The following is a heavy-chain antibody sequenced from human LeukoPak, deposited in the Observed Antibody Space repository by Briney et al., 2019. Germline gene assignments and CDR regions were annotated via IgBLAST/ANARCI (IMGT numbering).Heavy chain of an antibody. V-gene: IGHV3-30*02. D-gene: IGHD3-3*01. CDR2: IRYDGNNK. CDR3: ARNAILGVASSIGDVSVSAFDI. J-gene: IGHJ3*02. Sequence: GGSLRLSCAASGFIFNNYGMHWVRQAPGKGLGWVAFIRYDGNNKYYADSVKGRFTISRDNLKNTLYLQMNSLRGEDTALYYCARNAILGVASSIGDVSVSAFDIWGQGTMVTVSS. CDR1: GFIFNNYG.